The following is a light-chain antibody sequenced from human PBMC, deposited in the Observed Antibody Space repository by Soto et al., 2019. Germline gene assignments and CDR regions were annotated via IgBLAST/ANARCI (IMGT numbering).Light chain of an antibody. CDR1: QTVNTF. CDR2: GAS. V-gene: IGKV1-39*01. CDR3: QQTFSLPRT. J-gene: IGKJ1*01. Sequence: DIQMTQSPSSLSASVGDRVTITCRATQTVNTFLNWYQKKPGESPKVLIYGASNLQSEVPSRFTGGGSGTDFTLTINSLQPEDSANYYCQQTFSLPRTFGQGTKVEI.